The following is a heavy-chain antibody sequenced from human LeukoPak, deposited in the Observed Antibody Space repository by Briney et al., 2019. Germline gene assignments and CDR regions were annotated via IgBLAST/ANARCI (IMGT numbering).Heavy chain of an antibody. CDR3: ARGTSYSGATFLY. CDR2: INHSGST. V-gene: IGHV4-34*01. CDR1: GGSFSGYY. Sequence: PSETLSLTCAVYGGSFSGYYWSWIRQPPGKGLEWIGEINHSGSTNYNPSLKSRVTISVDTSKNQFSLKLSSVTAADTAVYYCARGTSYSGATFLYWGQGTLVTVSS. D-gene: IGHD1-26*01. J-gene: IGHJ4*02.